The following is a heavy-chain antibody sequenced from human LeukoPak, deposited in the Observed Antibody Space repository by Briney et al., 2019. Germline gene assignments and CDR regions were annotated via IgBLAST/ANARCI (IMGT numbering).Heavy chain of an antibody. V-gene: IGHV4-31*03. J-gene: IGHJ4*02. CDR1: DGSISSGGYY. Sequence: SETLSLTCTVSDGSISSGGYYWSWIRQHPGKGLEWIGYIYYSGSTYYNPSLKSRVTISVDTSKNQFSLKLSSVTAADTAVYYCARVLSSGGYSYGLILLFDYWGQGTLVTVSS. D-gene: IGHD5-18*01. CDR2: IYYSGST. CDR3: ARVLSSGGYSYGLILLFDY.